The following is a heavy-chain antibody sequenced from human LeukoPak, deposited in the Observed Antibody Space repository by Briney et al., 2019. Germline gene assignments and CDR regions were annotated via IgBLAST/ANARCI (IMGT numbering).Heavy chain of an antibody. CDR3: ARDYDSGGYYGRWFDP. Sequence: KTSETLSLTCTVSGGSISGSSYYWSWIRQPPGKGLEWIGTIYYTGRTYHNPSLKSRVTISVDTSKNQFSLKLSSVTAADTAFYYCARDYDSGGYYGRWFDPWGQGTLVTVSS. D-gene: IGHD3-22*01. CDR1: GGSISGSSYY. J-gene: IGHJ5*02. CDR2: IYYTGRT. V-gene: IGHV4-39*02.